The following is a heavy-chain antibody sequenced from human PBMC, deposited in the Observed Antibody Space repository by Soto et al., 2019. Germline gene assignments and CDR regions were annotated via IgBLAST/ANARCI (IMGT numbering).Heavy chain of an antibody. CDR2: IIPILGIA. V-gene: IGHV1-69*02. D-gene: IGHD3-3*01. CDR1: GGTFSSYT. CDR3: ARGGTFYDFWSGYYLAPYYYYGMDV. Sequence: SVKVSCKASGGTFSSYTISWVRQAPGQGLEWMGRIIPILGIANYAQKFQGRVTITADKSTSTAYMELSSLRSEDTAVYYCARGGTFYDFWSGYYLAPYYYYGMDVWGQGTTVTVSS. J-gene: IGHJ6*02.